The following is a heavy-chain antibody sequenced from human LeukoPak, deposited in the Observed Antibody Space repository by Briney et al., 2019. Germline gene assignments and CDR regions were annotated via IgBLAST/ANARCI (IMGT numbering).Heavy chain of an antibody. CDR3: ASLRGHDAFDI. J-gene: IGHJ3*02. Sequence: PAETLSLTCAVYGGSFSGYYWSWIRQPPGKGLEWIGEINHSGSTNYNPSLKSRVTISVDTSKNQFSLKLSSVTAADTAVYYCASLRGHDAFDIWGQGTMFTVSS. D-gene: IGHD3-10*01. CDR1: GGSFSGYY. CDR2: INHSGST. V-gene: IGHV4-34*01.